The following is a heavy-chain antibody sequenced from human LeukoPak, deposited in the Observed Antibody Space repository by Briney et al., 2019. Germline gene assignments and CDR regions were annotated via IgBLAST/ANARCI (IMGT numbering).Heavy chain of an antibody. CDR3: ARHDYGDFHY. V-gene: IGHV3-48*03. J-gene: IGHJ4*02. CDR2: ISSSGSTI. Sequence: GGSLRLSCAASGFTFSSYEMNWVRQAPGKGLEWVSYISSSGSTIYYADSVKGRFTTSRDNAKNSLYLQMNSLRAEDTAVYYCARHDYGDFHYWGQGTLVTVSS. CDR1: GFTFSSYE. D-gene: IGHD4-17*01.